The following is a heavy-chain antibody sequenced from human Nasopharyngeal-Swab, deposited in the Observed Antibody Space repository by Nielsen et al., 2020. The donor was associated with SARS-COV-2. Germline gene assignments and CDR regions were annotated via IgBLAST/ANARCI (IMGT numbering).Heavy chain of an antibody. CDR3: ARAPPGYYDSSGYARFDP. J-gene: IGHJ5*02. D-gene: IGHD3-22*01. Sequence: SVKVSCKASGGTFSSYAISWARQAPGQGLEWMGGIIPIFGTANYAQKFQGRVTITADESTSTAYMELSSLRSEDTAVYYCARAPPGYYDSSGYARFDPWGQGTLVTVSS. CDR1: GGTFSSYA. V-gene: IGHV1-69*13. CDR2: IIPIFGTA.